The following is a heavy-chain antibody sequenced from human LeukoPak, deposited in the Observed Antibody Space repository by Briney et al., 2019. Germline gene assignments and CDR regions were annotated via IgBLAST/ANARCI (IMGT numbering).Heavy chain of an antibody. V-gene: IGHV3-21*01. J-gene: IGHJ4*02. D-gene: IGHD3-22*01. CDR2: ISSSSSYI. CDR3: ARDPSPYYYDSSGLDY. Sequence: KSGGSLRLSCAASGFTFSSYSMNWVRQAPGKGLEWVSSISSSSSYIYYADSVKGRFTISRDNAKNSLYLQMNSLRAEDTAVYYCARDPSPYYYDSSGLDYWGQGTLVTVSS. CDR1: GFTFSSYS.